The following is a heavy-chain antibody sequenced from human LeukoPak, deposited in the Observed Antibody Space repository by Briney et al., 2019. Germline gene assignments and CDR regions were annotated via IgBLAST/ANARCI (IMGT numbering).Heavy chain of an antibody. CDR1: GYTFTSYY. D-gene: IGHD3-22*01. CDR3: ARQPAHYYDSSGYYSDLNRGYNWFDP. V-gene: IGHV1-2*06. CDR2: INPNSGGT. Sequence: ASVKVSCKASGYTFTSYYMHWVRQAPGQGLEWMGRINPNSGGTNYAQKFQGRVTMTRDTSISTAYMELSRLRSDDTAVYYCARQPAHYYDSSGYYSDLNRGYNWFDPWGQGTLVTVSS. J-gene: IGHJ5*02.